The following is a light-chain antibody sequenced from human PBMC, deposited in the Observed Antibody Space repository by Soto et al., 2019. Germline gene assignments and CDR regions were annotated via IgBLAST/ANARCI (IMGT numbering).Light chain of an antibody. V-gene: IGLV2-14*01. CDR2: DVS. J-gene: IGLJ2*01. CDR3: SSYTASSTLV. Sequence: QSALTQPASVSGSPGQSITISCTGTSSDVGGYIYVSWYQQPPGKAPKLMIYDVSNRPSGVSNRFSGSKSGNTASLTISGLQAEDEADYYCSSYTASSTLVFGGGTELTVL. CDR1: SSDVGGYIY.